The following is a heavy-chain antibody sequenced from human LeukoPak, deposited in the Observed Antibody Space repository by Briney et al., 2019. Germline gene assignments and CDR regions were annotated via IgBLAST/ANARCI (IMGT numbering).Heavy chain of an antibody. D-gene: IGHD3-22*01. CDR3: ARSGPYDSSGYCYDY. Sequence: ASVKVSCKASGYTFTSYGISWVRQAPGQGLEWMVWISAYNGNTNYAQKLQGRVTMTTDTSTSTAYMKLRSLRSDDTAVYYCARSGPYDSSGYCYDYWGQGTLVTVSS. V-gene: IGHV1-18*01. J-gene: IGHJ4*02. CDR1: GYTFTSYG. CDR2: ISAYNGNT.